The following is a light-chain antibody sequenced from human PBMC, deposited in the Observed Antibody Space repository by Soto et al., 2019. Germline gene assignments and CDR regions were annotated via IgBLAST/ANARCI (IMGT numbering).Light chain of an antibody. J-gene: IGKJ1*01. Sequence: AIQMTQSPFSLSASVGDRVTITCRASQGIRDDLSWYQQKAGKATKLLIFTASKLNSGVTSRFSGSFSGTNFSLTISDLQPEDCATYYCLQDYSYPRTFGQGTKWIS. CDR3: LQDYSYPRT. CDR1: QGIRDD. V-gene: IGKV1-6*01. CDR2: TAS.